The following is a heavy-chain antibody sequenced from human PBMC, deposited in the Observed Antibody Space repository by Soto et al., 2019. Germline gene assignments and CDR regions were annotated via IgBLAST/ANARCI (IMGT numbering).Heavy chain of an antibody. CDR2: IIPIFGTA. D-gene: IGHD3-3*01. J-gene: IGHJ4*02. V-gene: IGHV1-69*13. CDR1: GYTFTSYG. CDR3: ARGGLRITIFGVAPYYFDY. Sequence: EASVKVSCKASGYTFTSYGISWVRQAPGQGLEWMGGIIPIFGTANYAQKFQGRVTITADESTSTAYMELSSLRSEDTAVYYCARGGLRITIFGVAPYYFDYWGQGTLVTVSS.